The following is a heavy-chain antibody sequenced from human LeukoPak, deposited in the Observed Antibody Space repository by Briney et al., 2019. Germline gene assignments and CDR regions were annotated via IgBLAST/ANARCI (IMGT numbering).Heavy chain of an antibody. V-gene: IGHV3-74*01. D-gene: IGHD3-22*01. CDR3: ARAYDSSGYYVGGYFDC. CDR2: INSDGSST. Sequence: PGGSLRLSCAASGFTFSSYWMHWVRQAPGKGLVWVSRINSDGSSTSYADSVKGRFTISRDNSKNTLYLQMNSLRAEDTAVYYCARAYDSSGYYVGGYFDCWGQGTLVTVSS. J-gene: IGHJ4*02. CDR1: GFTFSSYW.